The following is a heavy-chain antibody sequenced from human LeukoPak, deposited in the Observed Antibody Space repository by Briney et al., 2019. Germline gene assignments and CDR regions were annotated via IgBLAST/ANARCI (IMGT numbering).Heavy chain of an antibody. CDR1: GGSISSGGYS. D-gene: IGHD6-19*01. J-gene: IGHJ5*02. CDR2: IYHSGST. CDR3: ARQRSSGSIINP. Sequence: SQTLSLTCAVSGGSISSGGYSWSWIRQPPGKGLEWIGYIYHSGSTYYNPSLKSRVTISVDTSKNQFSLKLSSVTAADTAVYYCARQRSSGSIINPWGQGTLVTVSS. V-gene: IGHV4-30-2*01.